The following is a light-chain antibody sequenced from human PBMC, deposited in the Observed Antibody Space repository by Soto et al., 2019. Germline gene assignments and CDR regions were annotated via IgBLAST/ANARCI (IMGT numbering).Light chain of an antibody. CDR1: SSNIGAGYD. J-gene: IGLJ1*01. Sequence: QLVLTQPPSVSGAPGQRVTISCTGSSSNIGAGYDVHWYQQLPGTAPKLLIYGNSNRPSGVPDRFSGSKSGTSASLAITGLQAEDEADYYCQSYDRSLSGFYVFGTGTKVTVL. CDR3: QSYDRSLSGFYV. CDR2: GNS. V-gene: IGLV1-40*01.